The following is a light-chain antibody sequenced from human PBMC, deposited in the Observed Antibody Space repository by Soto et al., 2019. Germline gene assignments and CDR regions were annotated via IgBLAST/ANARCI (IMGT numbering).Light chain of an antibody. CDR3: QQTYKTPLT. CDR1: QSISNY. V-gene: IGKV1-39*01. Sequence: DIQMTQSPSSLSASVGDRVTITCRASQSISNYLNWYQQKPGKAPNLLIYAASSLQSGVPSRFSGGGSGTDFTLTISSLKPEEFATYYCQQTYKTPLTFGGGTRVEIK. J-gene: IGKJ4*01. CDR2: AAS.